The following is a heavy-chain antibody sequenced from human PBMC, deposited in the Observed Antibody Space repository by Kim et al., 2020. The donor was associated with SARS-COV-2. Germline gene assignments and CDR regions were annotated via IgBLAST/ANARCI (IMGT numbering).Heavy chain of an antibody. J-gene: IGHJ6*03. CDR1: GYTFTSYD. Sequence: ASVKVSCKASGYTFTSYDINWVRQATGQGLEWMGWMNPNSGNTGYAQKFQGRVTMTRNTSISTAYMELSTLRSEDTAVYYCAGGHLKTVASIVPGVYYYYMDVWGKGTSVTVSS. V-gene: IGHV1-8*01. D-gene: IGHD3-3*02. CDR3: AGGHLKTVASIVPGVYYYYMDV. CDR2: MNPNSGNT.